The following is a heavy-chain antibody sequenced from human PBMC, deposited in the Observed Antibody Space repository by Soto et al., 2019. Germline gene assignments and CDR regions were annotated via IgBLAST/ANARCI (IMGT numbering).Heavy chain of an antibody. V-gene: IGHV4-59*01. Sequence: PSETLSLTCTVSGGSISSYYWSWIRQPPGKGLEWIGYIYYSGSTNYNPSLKSRVTIPVDTSKNQFSLKLSSVTAADTAVYYCARDLWGYCGTDCYPLDVWGQGTTVTVSS. CDR2: IYYSGST. J-gene: IGHJ6*02. CDR3: ARDLWGYCGTDCYPLDV. CDR1: GGSISSYY. D-gene: IGHD2-21*02.